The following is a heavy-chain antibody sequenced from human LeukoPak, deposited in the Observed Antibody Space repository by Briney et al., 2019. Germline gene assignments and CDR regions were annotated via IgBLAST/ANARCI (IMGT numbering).Heavy chain of an antibody. D-gene: IGHD3-3*01. CDR3: AGGVVITHFDY. Sequence: GGSLRLSCAASGFTFSSYSMNWVRRAPGKGLEWVSYISSSSSTIYYADSVKGRFTISRDNAKNSLYLQMNSLRAEDTAVYYCAGGVVITHFDYWGQGTLVTVS. V-gene: IGHV3-48*04. CDR1: GFTFSSYS. CDR2: ISSSSSTI. J-gene: IGHJ4*02.